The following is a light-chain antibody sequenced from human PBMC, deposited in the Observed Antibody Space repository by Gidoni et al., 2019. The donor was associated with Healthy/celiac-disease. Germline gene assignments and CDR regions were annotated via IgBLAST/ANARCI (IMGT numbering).Light chain of an antibody. Sequence: ESGLTQSPATLSFSPGERATLPCRASQSVSSYLAWYQQKPGQAPRLLIYDASNRATGIPARFSGSGSGTDVTLTISSREPEDFAVYYCQQRSNWPPYTFGQGTKLEIK. CDR1: QSVSSY. J-gene: IGKJ2*01. V-gene: IGKV3-11*01. CDR3: QQRSNWPPYT. CDR2: DAS.